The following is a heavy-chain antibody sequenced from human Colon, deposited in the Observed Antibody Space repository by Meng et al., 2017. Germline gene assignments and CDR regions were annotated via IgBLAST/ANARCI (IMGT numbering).Heavy chain of an antibody. Sequence: GESLKISCEASGFTFGRSAMNWVRQAPGKGLEWVSYISGSGTTLYYADSVKGRFTISIDNAKNSLFLQMNSLRAEDTAIYYCARDVLSSELGDDWGQGTLVTVSS. D-gene: IGHD6-19*01. CDR3: ARDVLSSELGDD. J-gene: IGHJ4*01. V-gene: IGHV3-48*03. CDR2: ISGSGTTL. CDR1: GFTFGRSA.